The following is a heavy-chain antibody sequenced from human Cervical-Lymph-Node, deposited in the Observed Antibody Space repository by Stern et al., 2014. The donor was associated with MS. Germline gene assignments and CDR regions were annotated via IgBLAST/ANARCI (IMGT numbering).Heavy chain of an antibody. Sequence: VQLVQSGAEVKKPGSSVKVSCTASGDTFINFGISWVRQAPGQGLEWSGGFIPLFGTTEYVEKFQGRLTINADESATTVYMELSSLRSEDTAVYYCARDNDDNGMDVWGQGTTVIVSS. J-gene: IGHJ6*02. CDR2: FIPLFGTT. D-gene: IGHD1-1*01. CDR3: ARDNDDNGMDV. CDR1: GDTFINFG. V-gene: IGHV1-69*12.